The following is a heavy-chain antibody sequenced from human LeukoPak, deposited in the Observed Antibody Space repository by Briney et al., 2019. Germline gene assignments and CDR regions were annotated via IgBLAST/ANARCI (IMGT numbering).Heavy chain of an antibody. CDR1: RFTFSRYA. V-gene: IGHV3-23*01. CDR2: ILGSSSAT. J-gene: IGHJ5*02. D-gene: IGHD3-9*01. CDR3: AKDQEALTAS. Sequence: GGSLRLSCAASRFTFSRYAMNWVRQAPGKGLEWVSGILGSSSATCYAGSVKCLITISRDNSKNTLYLQMDGLRAEDTAVYYCAKDQEALTASWGQGTLVTVSA.